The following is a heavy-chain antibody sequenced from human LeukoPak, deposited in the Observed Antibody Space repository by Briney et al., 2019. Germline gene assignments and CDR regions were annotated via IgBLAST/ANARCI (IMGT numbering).Heavy chain of an antibody. Sequence: GGSLRLSCTASGFTFGDYGMSWVRQAPGKGLEWVGFIRSKAYGGTTEYAASVKGRFTISRDDSKGIAYLQMNSLKTEDTAVYYCTGSFGELTFFDYWGQGTLVTVSS. V-gene: IGHV3-49*04. CDR1: GFTFGDYG. J-gene: IGHJ4*02. CDR2: IRSKAYGGTT. D-gene: IGHD3-10*01. CDR3: TGSFGELTFFDY.